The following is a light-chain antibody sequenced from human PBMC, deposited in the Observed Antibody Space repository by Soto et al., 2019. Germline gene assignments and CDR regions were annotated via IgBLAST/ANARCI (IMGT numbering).Light chain of an antibody. CDR1: SGHSSYA. V-gene: IGLV4-69*02. CDR3: QTWDTGTNYI. CDR2: LNSDGSH. J-gene: IGLJ1*01. Sequence: PVLTQSPSASASLGASVKLTCTLSSGHSSYAIAWHQQQPEKGPRYLMKLNSDGSHSKGDGIPDRFSGSSSGAERYLTISSLQSEDEADYYCQTWDTGTNYIFGTGTKVTVL.